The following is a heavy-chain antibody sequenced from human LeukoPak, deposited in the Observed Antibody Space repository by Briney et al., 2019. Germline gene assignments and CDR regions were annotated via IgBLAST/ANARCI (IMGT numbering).Heavy chain of an antibody. CDR1: GYTFTGYY. CDR3: AREDIVVVPAATEYNWFDP. V-gene: IGHV1-2*02. D-gene: IGHD2-2*01. Sequence: SVKVSCKASGYTFTGYYMHWVRQAPGQGLERMGWINPNSGGTNYAQKFQGRVTMTRDTSISTAYMELSRLRSDGTAVYYCAREDIVVVPAATEYNWFDPWGQGTLVTVSS. J-gene: IGHJ5*02. CDR2: INPNSGGT.